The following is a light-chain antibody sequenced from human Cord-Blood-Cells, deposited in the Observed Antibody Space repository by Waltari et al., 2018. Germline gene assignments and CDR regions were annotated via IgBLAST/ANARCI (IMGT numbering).Light chain of an antibody. CDR2: WAS. V-gene: IGKV4-1*01. CDR3: QQYYSTPWT. Sequence: DIVMTQSPDSPAVSLGERATIKCNSTQSVLYSSNNKNYLAWYQQKPGQPPKLLIYWASTRESGVPDRFSGSGSGTDFTLTISSLQAEDVAVYYCQQYYSTPWTFGQGTKVEIK. CDR1: QSVLYSSNNKNY. J-gene: IGKJ1*01.